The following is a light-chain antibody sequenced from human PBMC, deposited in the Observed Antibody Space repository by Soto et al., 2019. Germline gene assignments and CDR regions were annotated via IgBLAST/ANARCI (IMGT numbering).Light chain of an antibody. CDR1: QSISSY. CDR3: QQSYSTPRT. CDR2: AAS. J-gene: IGKJ2*01. Sequence: DIQMTQSPSSLSASVGDRVTITCRASQSISSYLNWYQQQSGKAPKLLIYAASSLQSGVPSRFSGSGSGTHFTLAISSLQPEDFATYYCQQSYSTPRTFGQGTKVEIK. V-gene: IGKV1-39*01.